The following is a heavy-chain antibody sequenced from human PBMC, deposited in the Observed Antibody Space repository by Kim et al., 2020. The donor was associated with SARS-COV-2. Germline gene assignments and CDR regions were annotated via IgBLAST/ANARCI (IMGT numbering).Heavy chain of an antibody. CDR3: ARDRHGDYLLDC. Sequence: GGSLRLSCAASGFIFSSYSLNWVRQAPGKGLEWISYISSSGNTIYYADTVKGRFTISRDNAKNSLYLQMNILTDEDTAVYYCARDRHGDYLLDCWGQGTLVTVSS. CDR2: ISSSGNTI. J-gene: IGHJ4*02. CDR1: GFIFSSYS. V-gene: IGHV3-48*02. D-gene: IGHD4-17*01.